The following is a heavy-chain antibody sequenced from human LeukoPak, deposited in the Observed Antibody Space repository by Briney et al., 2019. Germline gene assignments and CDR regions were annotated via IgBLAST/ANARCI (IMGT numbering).Heavy chain of an antibody. Sequence: KTSETLSLTCTVSGGSISSSSYYWGWIRQPPGKGLEWIGSIYYSGSTYYNPSLKSRVTISVDTSKNQFSLKLSSVTAADTAVYYCARDRGRDGYNYGVFDYWGQGTLVTVSS. CDR1: GGSISSSSYY. CDR2: IYYSGST. CDR3: ARDRGRDGYNYGVFDY. D-gene: IGHD5-24*01. V-gene: IGHV4-39*02. J-gene: IGHJ4*02.